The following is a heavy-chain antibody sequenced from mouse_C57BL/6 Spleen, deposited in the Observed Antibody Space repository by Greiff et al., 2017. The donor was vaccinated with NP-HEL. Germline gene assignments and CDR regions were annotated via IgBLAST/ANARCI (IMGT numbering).Heavy chain of an antibody. CDR3: ARWGNYEFAY. CDR1: GYTFTSYW. V-gene: IGHV1-52*01. Sequence: QVQLQQPGAELVRPGSSVKLSCKASGYTFTSYWMHWVKQRPIQGLEWIGNIDPSDSETHYNQKFKDKATLTVDKTSSTAYMQLSSLASEDSAVYYCARWGNYEFAYWGQGTLVTVSA. D-gene: IGHD2-1*01. CDR2: IDPSDSET. J-gene: IGHJ3*01.